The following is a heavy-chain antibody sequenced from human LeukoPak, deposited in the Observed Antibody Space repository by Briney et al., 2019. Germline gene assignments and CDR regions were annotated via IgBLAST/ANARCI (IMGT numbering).Heavy chain of an antibody. CDR2: ISYDGSNK. Sequence: GGSLRLSCAASGFTFSSYGMHWVRQAPGKGLEWVAVISYDGSNKYYADSVKGRFTISRDNSKNTLYLQMNSLRAEDTAVYYCARSPPNWGFDYWGQGILVTVSS. V-gene: IGHV3-30*03. CDR3: ARSPPNWGFDY. CDR1: GFTFSSYG. D-gene: IGHD7-27*01. J-gene: IGHJ4*02.